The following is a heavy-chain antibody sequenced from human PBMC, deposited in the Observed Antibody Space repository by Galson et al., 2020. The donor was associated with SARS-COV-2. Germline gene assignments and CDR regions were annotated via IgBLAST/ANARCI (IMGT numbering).Heavy chain of an antibody. CDR2: ISAYNGNT. J-gene: IGHJ3*02. D-gene: IGHD1-26*01. CDR3: ARDGESYSGSYYGAFDI. CDR1: GYTFTSYG. V-gene: IGHV1-18*04. Sequence: ASVQVSCKASGYTFTSYGISWVRQAPGQGLEWMGWISAYNGNTNYEQKLQGRATMTTDTSTSTAYMELRSLRSDDTAVYYCARDGESYSGSYYGAFDIWSQGTMVTVSS.